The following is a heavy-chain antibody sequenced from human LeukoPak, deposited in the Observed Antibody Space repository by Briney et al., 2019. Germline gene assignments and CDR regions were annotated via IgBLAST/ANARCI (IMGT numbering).Heavy chain of an antibody. Sequence: TSETLSLTCAVYGGSFSGYYWSWIRQPPGKGLEWIGEINHSGSTNYNPSLKSRVTISVDTSKNQFSLKLSSVTAAGTAVYYCARGLGVYDYWGQGTLVTVSS. D-gene: IGHD1-14*01. V-gene: IGHV4-34*01. J-gene: IGHJ4*02. CDR2: INHSGST. CDR3: ARGLGVYDY. CDR1: GGSFSGYY.